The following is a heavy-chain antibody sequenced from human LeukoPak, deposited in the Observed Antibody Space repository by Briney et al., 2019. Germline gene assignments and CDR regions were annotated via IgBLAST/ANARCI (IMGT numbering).Heavy chain of an antibody. CDR2: ISSSSSYI. V-gene: IGHV3-21*01. D-gene: IGHD3-22*01. J-gene: IGHJ4*02. CDR1: GFTFSSYS. Sequence: GGSLRLSCAASGFTFSSYSMNWVRQAPGKGLEWVSSISSSSSYIYYADSVKGRFTISRDNAKNSLYLQMNSLRAENTAVYYCAREAYYYDSSGYYYFDYWGQGTLVTVSS. CDR3: AREAYYYDSSGYYYFDY.